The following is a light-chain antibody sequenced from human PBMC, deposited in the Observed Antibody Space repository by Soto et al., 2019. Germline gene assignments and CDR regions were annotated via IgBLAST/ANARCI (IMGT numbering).Light chain of an antibody. J-gene: IGKJ1*01. CDR3: QQYGSSRWT. CDR2: GAS. V-gene: IGKV3-20*01. Sequence: EIVLTQSPDTLSLFPGERATLSCRASQSVSSTYLAWYQQKLGQAPRLLIFGASSRATGIPDRFSGSGSGTDFTLTISRLEPEDFVVYYCQQYGSSRWTFGQGTKVEIK. CDR1: QSVSSTY.